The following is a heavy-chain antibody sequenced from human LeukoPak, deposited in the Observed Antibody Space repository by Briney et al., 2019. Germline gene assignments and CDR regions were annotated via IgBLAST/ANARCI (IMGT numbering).Heavy chain of an antibody. J-gene: IGHJ3*02. V-gene: IGHV6-1*01. CDR2: TYYRSKWYN. Sequence: SQTLSLTFAISGDSVSINTVAWNWIRQSPSRGLEWLGRTYYRSKWYNDYAVSVKSRITINPDTSKNQFSLRLNSVTPEDTAVYYCARDLPLSDAFDIWGQGTMVTVSS. CDR1: GDSVSINTVA. CDR3: ARDLPLSDAFDI.